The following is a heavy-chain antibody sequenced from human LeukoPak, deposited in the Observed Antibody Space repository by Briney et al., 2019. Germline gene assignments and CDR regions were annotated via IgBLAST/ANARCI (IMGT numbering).Heavy chain of an antibody. CDR3: TTTNPFY. CDR1: GSIFNNAW. Sequence: GGSLRLFCAASGSIFNNAWMTWVRQAPGKGLEWVGRIKSKTDGGTTDYAAPVKGRFTISRDDPKNTLYLQMNSLKIEDTAVYYCTTTNPFYWGQGTLVTVSS. J-gene: IGHJ4*02. V-gene: IGHV3-15*01. CDR2: IKSKTDGGTT.